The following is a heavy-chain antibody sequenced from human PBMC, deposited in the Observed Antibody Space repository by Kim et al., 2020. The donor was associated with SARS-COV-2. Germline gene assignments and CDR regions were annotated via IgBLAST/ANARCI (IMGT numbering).Heavy chain of an antibody. V-gene: IGHV3-23*01. J-gene: IGHJ4*02. CDR2: ISNSADAT. CDR1: GFTFSSFG. CDR3: AKRIGTVVETSQFNFDS. Sequence: GGSLRLSCAASGFTFSSFGMSWVRQAPGKGLEWVSAISNSADATNYADSVKGRFTISRDSSKNTLFLQMNSLRADDTAVYYCAKRIGTVVETSQFNFDSWGRGTRVTVPS. D-gene: IGHD2-2*01.